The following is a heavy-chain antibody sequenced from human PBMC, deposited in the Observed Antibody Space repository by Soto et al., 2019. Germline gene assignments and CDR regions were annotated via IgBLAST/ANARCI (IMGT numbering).Heavy chain of an antibody. CDR3: ARDRVIRYTGYELDL. CDR1: GFAFNSHS. Sequence: QMQLLESGGGVVQPGKALRLSCAASGFAFNSHSMHWVRQAPGKGLEWLALMTSDGSSKFYADSVKGRCTISRDNSKNTLYLEMNSLRSEDTAVYSCARDRVIRYTGYELDLWGQGNLVTVSS. V-gene: IGHV3-30-3*01. D-gene: IGHD3-9*01. CDR2: MTSDGSSK. J-gene: IGHJ5*02.